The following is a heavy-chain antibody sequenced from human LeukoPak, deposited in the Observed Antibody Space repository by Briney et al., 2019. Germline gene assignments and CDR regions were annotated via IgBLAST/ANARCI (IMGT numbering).Heavy chain of an antibody. CDR2: IIPIFGTA. D-gene: IGHD3-22*01. J-gene: IGHJ4*02. Sequence: GASVKFSCKASGGTFSSYAISWVRQAPGQGLEWMGGIIPIFGTANYAQKFRGRVTITADESTSTAYMELSSLRSEDTAVYYCARGYYYDSSGFPSTYYFDYWGQGTLVNVSS. CDR1: GGTFSSYA. V-gene: IGHV1-69*01. CDR3: ARGYYYDSSGFPSTYYFDY.